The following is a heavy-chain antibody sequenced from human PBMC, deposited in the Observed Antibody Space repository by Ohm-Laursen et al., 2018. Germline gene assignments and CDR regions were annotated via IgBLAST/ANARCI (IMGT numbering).Heavy chain of an antibody. CDR1: GFTFSDYY. J-gene: IGHJ6*02. D-gene: IGHD6-13*01. CDR2: ISSSGSTI. V-gene: IGHV3-11*04. Sequence: SLRLSCAASGFTFSDYYMSWIRQAPGKGLEWVSYISSSGSTIYYADSVKGRFTISRDNAKNSLYLQMNSLRAEDTAVYYCAKIDKLKRKQKQQLVGIGYYGMDVWGQGTTVTVSS. CDR3: AKIDKLKRKQKQQLVGIGYYGMDV.